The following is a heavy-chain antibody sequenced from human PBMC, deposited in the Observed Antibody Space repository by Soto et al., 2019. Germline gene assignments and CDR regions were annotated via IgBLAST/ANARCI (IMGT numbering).Heavy chain of an antibody. CDR1: GFTFSSYA. D-gene: IGHD4-17*01. J-gene: IGHJ4*02. Sequence: QVQLVESGGGVVQPGRSLRLSCAASGFTFSSYAMHWVRQAPGKGLEWVAVISYDGSNKYYADSVKGRFTISRDNSKNTLYLQMNSLRAEDTAVYCCARDLRWSGYFDYWGQGTLVTVSS. CDR2: ISYDGSNK. CDR3: ARDLRWSGYFDY. V-gene: IGHV3-30-3*01.